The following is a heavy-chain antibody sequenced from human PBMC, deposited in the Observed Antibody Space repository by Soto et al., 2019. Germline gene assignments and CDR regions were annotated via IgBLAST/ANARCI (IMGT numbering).Heavy chain of an antibody. J-gene: IGHJ6*02. CDR1: GGSIRSGGSS. CDR2: IYHSGCT. CDR3: ARVPDV. V-gene: IGHV4-30-2*01. Sequence: HLQLPESVSGLVKPSQTLSLTCAVSGGSIRSGGSSWSWIRQPPGKGLEWIVYIYHSGCTYYNPTIKSRVTISVDRSKNQFSLKLSSVTGADTAVYFIARVPDVWGQWTTVTVSS.